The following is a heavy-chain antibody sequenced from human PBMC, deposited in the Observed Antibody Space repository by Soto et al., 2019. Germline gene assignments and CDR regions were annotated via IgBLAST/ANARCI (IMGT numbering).Heavy chain of an antibody. Sequence: SETLSLTCTVSGGSISSYYWSWIRQPPGKGLEWIGYIYYSGSTNYNPSLKSRVTISVDTSKNQFSLKLSSVTAADTAVYYCARGFEGYCSGGSCYSVDVWGKGTTVTVSS. CDR2: IYYSGST. CDR1: GGSISSYY. CDR3: ARGFEGYCSGGSCYSVDV. D-gene: IGHD2-15*01. J-gene: IGHJ6*04. V-gene: IGHV4-59*01.